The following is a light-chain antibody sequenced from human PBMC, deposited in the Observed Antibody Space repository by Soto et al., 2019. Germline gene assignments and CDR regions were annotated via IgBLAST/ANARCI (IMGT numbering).Light chain of an antibody. V-gene: IGLV1-44*01. J-gene: IGLJ2*01. CDR2: GNE. CDR1: SSNIGTNL. Sequence: QSALTQPPSTSGTPGQRVTISCSGSSSNIGTNLVYWYQLVPGTAPKLHIYGNEERPSGVPGRFSVSKSGTSASLAISGLQSEDEADYYCAAWDGSLNGVLFGGGTKLTVL. CDR3: AAWDGSLNGVL.